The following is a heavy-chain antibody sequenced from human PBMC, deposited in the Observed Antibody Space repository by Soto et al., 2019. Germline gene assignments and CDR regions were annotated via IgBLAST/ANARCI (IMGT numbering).Heavy chain of an antibody. D-gene: IGHD2-2*01. J-gene: IGHJ5*02. CDR1: GFMFSAYW. V-gene: IGHV3-7*01. CDR2: IHGDGGKI. CDR3: ARAQSPVYCSSTSCPNWFDP. Sequence: GGSLRLSCAASGFMFSAYWMSWVRQAPGKGLEWVANIHGDGGKIYYVDSVKGRFTISRDNAKNSLYLQMNSLRAEDTAVYYCARAQSPVYCSSTSCPNWFDPWGQGTLVTVSS.